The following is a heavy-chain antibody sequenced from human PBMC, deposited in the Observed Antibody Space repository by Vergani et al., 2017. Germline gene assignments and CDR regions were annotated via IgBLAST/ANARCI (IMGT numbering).Heavy chain of an antibody. D-gene: IGHD3-22*01. CDR3: ARDGATTMIVVVTAFDI. V-gene: IGHV3-11*04. CDR1: GFTFSDYY. CDR2: ISSSGSTI. Sequence: QVQLVESGGGVVQPGRSLRLSCAASGFTFSDYYMSWIRQAPGKGLEWVSYISSSGSTIYYADSVKGRFTISRDNAKNSLYLQMNSLRAEDTAVYYCARDGATTMIVVVTAFDIWGQGTMVTVSS. J-gene: IGHJ3*02.